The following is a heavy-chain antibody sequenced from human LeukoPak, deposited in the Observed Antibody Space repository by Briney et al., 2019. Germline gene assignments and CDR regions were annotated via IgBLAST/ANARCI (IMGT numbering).Heavy chain of an antibody. J-gene: IGHJ6*02. Sequence: ASVKVSCKASGGTFSSYGISWVRQAPGQGLEWMGWISAYNGNTNYAQKLQGRVTMTTDTSTSTAYMELRSLRSDDTAVYYCARDIPPRHYDFWSGYSSRGLYYGMDVWGQGTTVTVSS. CDR3: ARDIPPRHYDFWSGYSSRGLYYGMDV. D-gene: IGHD3-3*01. V-gene: IGHV1-18*01. CDR1: GGTFSSYG. CDR2: ISAYNGNT.